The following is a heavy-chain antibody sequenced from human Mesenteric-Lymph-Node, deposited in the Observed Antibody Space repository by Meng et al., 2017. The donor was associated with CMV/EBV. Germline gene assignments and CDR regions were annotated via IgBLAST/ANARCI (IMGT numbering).Heavy chain of an antibody. CDR2: INHSGKT. CDR3: ASPNIVGATSFDY. D-gene: IGHD1-26*01. V-gene: IGHV4-34*01. Sequence: SETLSLTCAVYGGSFSYYYWTWIRQTPGRGLEWIGEINHSGKTNYNPSVKSRVTISLDTSKNQFSLKLSSVTAADTAVYYCASPNIVGATSFDYWGQGTLVTVSS. CDR1: GGSFSYYY. J-gene: IGHJ4*02.